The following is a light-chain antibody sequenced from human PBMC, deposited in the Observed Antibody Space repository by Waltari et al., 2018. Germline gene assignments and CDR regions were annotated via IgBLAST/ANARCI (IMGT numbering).Light chain of an antibody. CDR3: QQYHSWPPIFT. Sequence: EIVMTQSPATLSVSPGQRATLPCRASQSVSSNLAWYQQKPGQAPTLLISGASPRATGIPARFSGSGSGTEFTLTISSLHSEDFAIYYCQQYHSWPPIFTFGPGTKVDIK. J-gene: IGKJ3*01. CDR2: GAS. V-gene: IGKV3-15*01. CDR1: QSVSSN.